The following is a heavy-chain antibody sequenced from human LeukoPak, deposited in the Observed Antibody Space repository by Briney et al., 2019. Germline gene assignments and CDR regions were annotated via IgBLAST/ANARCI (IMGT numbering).Heavy chain of an antibody. CDR3: ARSEYSYGPFDY. Sequence: ASVKVSCKASGYTFTSYGISWVRQAPGQGLEWMGWISAYNGNTNYAQKLQGRVTMTTDTSTSTAYMELRSVRSDDTAVYYCARSEYSYGPFDYWGQGTLVTVSS. V-gene: IGHV1-18*01. D-gene: IGHD5-18*01. CDR2: ISAYNGNT. J-gene: IGHJ4*02. CDR1: GYTFTSYG.